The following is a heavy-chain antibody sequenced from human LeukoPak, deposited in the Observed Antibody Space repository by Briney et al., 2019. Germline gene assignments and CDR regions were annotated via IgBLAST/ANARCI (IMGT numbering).Heavy chain of an antibody. CDR2: INHSGST. CDR3: ARVGTDGYNS. Sequence: SETLSLTCAVYGGSFSGYYWSWIRQHPGKGLEWIGEINHSGSTNYNPSLKSRVTISVDTSKNQFSLKLSSVTAADTAVYYCARVGTDGYNSWGQGTLVTVSS. V-gene: IGHV4-34*01. J-gene: IGHJ4*02. D-gene: IGHD5-24*01. CDR1: GGSFSGYY.